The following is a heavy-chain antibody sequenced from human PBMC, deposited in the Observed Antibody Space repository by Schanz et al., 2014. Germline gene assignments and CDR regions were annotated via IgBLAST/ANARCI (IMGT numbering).Heavy chain of an antibody. CDR3: AGAVATIRADSFDI. CDR2: ISSSSMYI. D-gene: IGHD5-12*01. CDR1: GFSFSTYG. J-gene: IGHJ3*02. Sequence: EVRLVESGGGLVKPGGSLRLSCAASGFSFSTYGMTWVRQAPGKGLEWVSSISSSSMYIYQADSMRGRFTISRDNAKNSLYLQMNSLRAEDTAVYYCAGAVATIRADSFDIWGQGTMVAVSS. V-gene: IGHV3-21*01.